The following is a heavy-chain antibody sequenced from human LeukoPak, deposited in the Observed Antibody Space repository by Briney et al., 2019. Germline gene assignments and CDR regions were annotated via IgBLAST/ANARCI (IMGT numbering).Heavy chain of an antibody. Sequence: GASVKVSCKASGYTFAGYYMHWVRQAPGQGLEWMGWINPNSGGTNYAQKFQGWVTMTRDTSISTAYMELGRLRSDDTAVYYCARIGGGGSYDAFDIWGQGTMVTVSS. CDR1: GYTFAGYY. CDR3: ARIGGGGSYDAFDI. J-gene: IGHJ3*02. D-gene: IGHD2-15*01. V-gene: IGHV1-2*04. CDR2: INPNSGGT.